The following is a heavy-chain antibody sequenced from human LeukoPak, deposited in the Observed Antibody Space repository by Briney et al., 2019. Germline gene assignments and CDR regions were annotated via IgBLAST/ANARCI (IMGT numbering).Heavy chain of an antibody. CDR1: GGTFSSYD. CDR2: IIPIFGTA. D-gene: IGHD6-6*01. V-gene: IGHV1-69*05. CDR3: AGSIGARWDWYFDL. Sequence: ASVKVSCKASGGTFSSYDISWVRQAPGQGLEWMGGIIPIFGTANYAQKFQGRVTITTDESTSTAYMELSSLRSEDTAVYYCAGSIGARWDWYFDLWGRGTLVSVSS. J-gene: IGHJ2*01.